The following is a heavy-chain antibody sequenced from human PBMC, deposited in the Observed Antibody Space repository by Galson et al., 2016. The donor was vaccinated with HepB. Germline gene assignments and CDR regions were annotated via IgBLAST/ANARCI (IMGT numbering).Heavy chain of an antibody. V-gene: IGHV3-30*18. D-gene: IGHD5-18*01. CDR2: ISYYGSDK. CDR3: AKDRQLWLGRIDY. CDR1: GFTFSGYG. Sequence: SLRLSCAASGFTFSGYGMHWVRQAPGKGLEWVAVISYYGSDKYYADSVKGRFTISRDNSKNTLYLQMNSLRAEDTAVYYCAKDRQLWLGRIDYWGQGTLVTVSS. J-gene: IGHJ4*02.